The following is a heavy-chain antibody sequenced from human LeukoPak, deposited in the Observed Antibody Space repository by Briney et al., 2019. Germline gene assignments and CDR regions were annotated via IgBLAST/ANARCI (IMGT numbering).Heavy chain of an antibody. Sequence: SETLSLTCAVSGDSFSSHYWTWIRQPPGRGLEWIGYISYIGTTNYNPSLKSRVTISIDTSKNQFSQKLSSVTTADTAVYYCARDLVTGTKGFDIWGLGTMVSVSS. J-gene: IGHJ3*02. V-gene: IGHV4-59*11. D-gene: IGHD4-17*01. CDR3: ARDLVTGTKGFDI. CDR1: GDSFSSHY. CDR2: ISYIGTT.